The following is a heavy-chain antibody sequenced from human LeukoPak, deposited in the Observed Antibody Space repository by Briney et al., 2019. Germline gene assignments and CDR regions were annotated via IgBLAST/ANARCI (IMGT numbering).Heavy chain of an antibody. D-gene: IGHD3-9*01. CDR1: GFTFTRYW. V-gene: IGHV3-7*01. CDR2: IKEDGSEI. Sequence: GGSLRLSCAASGFTFTRYWMTWVRQAPGKGLEWVANIKEDGSEIYYVDSVKGRFTISRDNANNSLYLQMNSLRAEDTAMYYCARDAPQHYDILTGYYTYWYFDLWGRGTLVTVSS. CDR3: ARDAPQHYDILTGYYTYWYFDL. J-gene: IGHJ2*01.